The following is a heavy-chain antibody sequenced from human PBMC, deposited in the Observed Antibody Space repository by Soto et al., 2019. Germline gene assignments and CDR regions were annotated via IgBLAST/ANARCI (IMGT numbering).Heavy chain of an antibody. CDR1: GGSFSGYY. CDR3: AREGHGTYYYYYMDV. V-gene: IGHV4-34*01. D-gene: IGHD1-7*01. Sequence: SETLSLTCAVYGGSFSGYYWSWIRQPPGKELEWIEEINHSGSTNYNPSLKRRVTISVDTSKNQFSLKLSSVSAADTAVYYCAREGHGTYYYYYMDVWGKWTTVTVSS. CDR2: INHSGST. J-gene: IGHJ6*03.